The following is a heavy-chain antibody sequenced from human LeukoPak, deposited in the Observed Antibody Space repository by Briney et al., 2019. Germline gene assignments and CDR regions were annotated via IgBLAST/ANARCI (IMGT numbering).Heavy chain of an antibody. CDR2: IKEDGSEK. D-gene: IGHD3-22*01. CDR1: GFTFSSYA. CDR3: ARSRSGYYEDY. V-gene: IGHV3-7*01. Sequence: GGSLRLSCAASGFTFSSYAMHWVRQAPGKGLEWVANIKEDGSEKYYVDSAKGRFTISRDNAKNSLSLQVNSLSAEDTAVYYCARSRSGYYEDYWGQGTLVTVSS. J-gene: IGHJ4*02.